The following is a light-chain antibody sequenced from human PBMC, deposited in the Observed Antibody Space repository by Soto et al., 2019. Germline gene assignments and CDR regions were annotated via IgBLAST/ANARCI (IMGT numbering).Light chain of an antibody. CDR1: SSDVGLYEY. V-gene: IGLV2-11*01. CDR2: DVN. J-gene: IGLJ1*01. CDR3: TSHAGTINFPYI. Sequence: QSVLTQPRSVSGSPGQSVTVSCAGTSSDVGLYEYVSWFQQHPGKAPKLLIYDVNKRPSGVPDRFSGSKSGNTASLTVSGLQAEYEADYYCTSHAGTINFPYIFGTGTKV.